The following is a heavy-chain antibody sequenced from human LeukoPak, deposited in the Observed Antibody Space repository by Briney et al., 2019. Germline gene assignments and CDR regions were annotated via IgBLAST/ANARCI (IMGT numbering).Heavy chain of an antibody. V-gene: IGHV3-43*02. Sequence: GGSLRFSCAASGFTFDDYAMHWVRQAPGKGLEWVSLISGDGSRTYYADSVKGRFTVSRDNSKNSLHLQMNSLRSEDTALYYCAKDNLPLDSSCYQLDYWGQGTLVTVSS. CDR1: GFTFDDYA. J-gene: IGHJ4*02. D-gene: IGHD3-22*01. CDR3: AKDNLPLDSSCYQLDY. CDR2: ISGDGSRT.